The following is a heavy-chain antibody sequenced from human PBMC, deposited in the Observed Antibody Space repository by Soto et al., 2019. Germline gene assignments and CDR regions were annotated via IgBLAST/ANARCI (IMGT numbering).Heavy chain of an antibody. CDR2: IVVGSGNT. D-gene: IGHD2-21*02. CDR3: AADRTYCSGDCYGD. J-gene: IGHJ4*02. Sequence: QMQLVQSGPEVKKPGTSVKVSCKASGFTFTSSAVQWVRQARGQRLEWIGWIVVGSGNTNYAQKFQERVTITRDMSTSTAYMERSRLRSEDTAVCDWAADRTYCSGDCYGDWGQGTLVTVSS. CDR1: GFTFTSSA. V-gene: IGHV1-58*01.